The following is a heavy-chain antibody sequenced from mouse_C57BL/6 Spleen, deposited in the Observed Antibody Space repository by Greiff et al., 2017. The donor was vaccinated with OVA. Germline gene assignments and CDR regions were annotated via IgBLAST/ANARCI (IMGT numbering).Heavy chain of an antibody. J-gene: IGHJ2*01. CDR1: GYAFSSSW. Sequence: VMLVESGPELVKPGASVKISCKASGYAFSSSWMNWVKQRPGKGLEWIGRIYPGDGDTNYNGKFKGKATLTADKSSSTAYMQLSSLTSEDSAVYFCAREGTTVVLDYWGQGTTLTVSS. V-gene: IGHV1-82*01. CDR2: IYPGDGDT. D-gene: IGHD1-1*01. CDR3: AREGTTVVLDY.